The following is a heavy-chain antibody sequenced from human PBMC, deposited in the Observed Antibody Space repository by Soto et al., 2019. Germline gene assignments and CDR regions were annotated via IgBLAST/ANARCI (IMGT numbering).Heavy chain of an antibody. J-gene: IGHJ6*02. CDR2: IYHSGST. D-gene: IGHD3-3*02. Sequence: SETLSLTCAVSGGSISSSNWWSLVRQPPGKGLEWIGEIYHSGSTNYSPSLKSRVTISVDKSKNQFSLKLSSVTAADTAVYYCASRIYYYYGMDVWGQGTTVTVSS. V-gene: IGHV4-4*02. CDR3: ASRIYYYYGMDV. CDR1: GGSISSSNW.